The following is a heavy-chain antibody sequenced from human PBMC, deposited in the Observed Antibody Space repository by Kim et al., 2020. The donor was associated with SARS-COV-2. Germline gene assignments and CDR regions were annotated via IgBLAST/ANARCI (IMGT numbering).Heavy chain of an antibody. CDR1: GGSISSGGYY. V-gene: IGHV4-31*03. J-gene: IGHJ4*02. CDR3: ARGDYGLLYFDY. CDR2: ISFSGGT. Sequence: SETLSLTCTVSGGSISSGGYYWTWIRQHPGKGLEWIGYISFSGGTSYNPSLKSRVTISVDTSKNQFSLKLSSVTAADAAVYYCARGDYGLLYFDYWGQGTQVTVSS. D-gene: IGHD4-17*01.